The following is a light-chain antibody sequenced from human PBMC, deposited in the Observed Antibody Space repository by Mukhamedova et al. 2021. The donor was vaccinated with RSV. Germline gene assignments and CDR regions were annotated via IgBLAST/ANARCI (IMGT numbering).Light chain of an antibody. Sequence: WYQRRVHGKVPKLLIHGASTLHSGVPSRFSGSGSGTDFSLTITSLQPEDVATYYCQRYYTAPKTFGQGTRVEIK. CDR3: QRYYTAPKT. J-gene: IGKJ1*01. V-gene: IGKV1-27*01. CDR2: GAS.